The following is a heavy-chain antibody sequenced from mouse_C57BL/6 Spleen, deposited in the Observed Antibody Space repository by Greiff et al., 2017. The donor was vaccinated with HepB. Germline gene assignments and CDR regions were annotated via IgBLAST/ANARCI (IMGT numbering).Heavy chain of an antibody. CDR1: GFTFTDYY. CDR3: ASAPDAMDC. CDR2: IRNKANGNTK. Sequence: EVQLQESGGGLVQPGGSLSLSCAASGFTFTDYYMSWVRQPPGKALEWLGFIRNKANGNTKEYSASVKGRFTSSRDNSQSILYLQMNALRAEDSATYYCASAPDAMDCWGQGTSVTVSS. J-gene: IGHJ4*01. V-gene: IGHV7-3*01.